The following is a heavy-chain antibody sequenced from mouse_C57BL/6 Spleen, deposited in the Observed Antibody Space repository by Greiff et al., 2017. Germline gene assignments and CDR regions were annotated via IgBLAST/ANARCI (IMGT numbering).Heavy chain of an antibody. CDR1: GFTFTDYY. CDR2: IRNKANGYTT. J-gene: IGHJ4*01. CDR3: ARVRLDAMDY. D-gene: IGHD1-1*01. V-gene: IGHV7-3*01. Sequence: EVKLVESGGGLVQPGGSLSLSCAASGFTFTDYYMSWVRQPPGKALEWLGFIRNKANGYTTEYSASVKGRFTISRANSQSILYLQMNALRAEDGATYYCARVRLDAMDYWGQGTSVTVSS.